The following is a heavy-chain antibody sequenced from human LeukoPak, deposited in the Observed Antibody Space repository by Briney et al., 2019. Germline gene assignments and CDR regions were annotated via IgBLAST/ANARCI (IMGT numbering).Heavy chain of an antibody. V-gene: IGHV3-23*01. CDR3: ADSYGDFDAFDI. Sequence: GGSLRLSCAASGFTFSSHAMTWVRQAPGKGLEWVSTISGSGGGTYYADSVKGRFTISRDNAKNSLYLQMNSLRAEDTAVYYCADSYGDFDAFDIWGQGTMVTVSS. D-gene: IGHD4-17*01. CDR1: GFTFSSHA. CDR2: ISGSGGGT. J-gene: IGHJ3*02.